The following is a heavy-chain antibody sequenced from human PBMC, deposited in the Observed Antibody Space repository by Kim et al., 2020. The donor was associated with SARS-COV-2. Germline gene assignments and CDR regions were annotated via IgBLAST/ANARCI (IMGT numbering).Heavy chain of an antibody. J-gene: IGHJ2*01. CDR2: IKSKTDGGTT. D-gene: IGHD6-6*01. V-gene: IGHV3-15*01. CDR1: GFTFSNAW. CDR3: TTDIGRGAARFGDWYFDL. Sequence: GGSLRLSCAASGFTFSNAWMSWVRQAPGKGLEWVGRIKSKTDGGTTDYAAPVKGRFTISRDDSKNTLYLQMNSLKTEDTAVYYCTTDIGRGAARFGDWYFDLWGRGTLVTDSS.